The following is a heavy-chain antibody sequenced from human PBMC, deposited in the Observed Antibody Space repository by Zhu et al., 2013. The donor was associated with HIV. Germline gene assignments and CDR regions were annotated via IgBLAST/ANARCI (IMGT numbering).Heavy chain of an antibody. V-gene: IGHV1-69*01. J-gene: IGHJ4*02. Sequence: QVQLVQSGAEVKKPGSSVKVSCKASGGTFSSYAISWVRQAPGQGLEWMGGIIPIFGTANYAQKFQGRVTITADESTSTAYMELSSLRSEDTAVYYCARGHHFEAVVNWSDYFDYWGQGTLVTVSS. D-gene: IGHD3-22*01. CDR2: IIPIFGTA. CDR3: ARGHHFEAVVNWSDYFDY. CDR1: GGTFSSYA.